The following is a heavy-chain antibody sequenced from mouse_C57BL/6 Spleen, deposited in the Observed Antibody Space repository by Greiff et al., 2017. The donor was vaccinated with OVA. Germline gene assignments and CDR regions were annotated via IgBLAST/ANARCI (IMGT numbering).Heavy chain of an antibody. CDR3: ASLYYDPFYAMDY. V-gene: IGHV1-82*01. CDR1: GYAFSSSW. J-gene: IGHJ4*01. Sequence: VQLQQPGPELVKPGASVKISCKASGYAFSSSWMNWVKQRPGKGLEWIGRIYPGDGDTNYNGKFKGKATLTADKSSSTAYMQLSSLTSEDSAVYFGASLYYDPFYAMDYWGQGTSVTVSS. CDR2: IYPGDGDT. D-gene: IGHD2-4*01.